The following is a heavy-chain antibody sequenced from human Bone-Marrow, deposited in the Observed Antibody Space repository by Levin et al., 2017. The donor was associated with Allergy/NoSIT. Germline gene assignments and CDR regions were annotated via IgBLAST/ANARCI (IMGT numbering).Heavy chain of an antibody. V-gene: IGHV3-23*01. J-gene: IGHJ4*02. Sequence: QPGGSLRLSCVASGFIFSNCPMSWVRQSPGKGLEWVSGISASSAGTYYRDSVKGRFTISRDNSKNTLHLHMNSLRAEDTAVYYCAKEPPIATSLTGHYFDFWGQGTLITVSS. CDR2: ISASSAGT. D-gene: IGHD6-13*01. CDR1: GFIFSNCP. CDR3: AKEPPIATSLTGHYFDF.